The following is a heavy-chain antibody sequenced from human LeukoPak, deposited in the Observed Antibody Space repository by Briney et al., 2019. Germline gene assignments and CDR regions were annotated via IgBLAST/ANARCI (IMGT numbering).Heavy chain of an antibody. V-gene: IGHV4-34*01. CDR2: IDYSGST. CDR1: GGSFSGYY. CDR3: ARLIYSGSYHHRPYFDY. Sequence: SETLSLTCAVYGGSFSGYYWSWIRQPPGKGLEWIWSIDYSGSTYYNPSLKSRVTISVDTSKNQFSLKLSSVTAADTAVYYCARLIYSGSYHHRPYFDYWGQGTLVTVSS. D-gene: IGHD1-26*01. J-gene: IGHJ4*02.